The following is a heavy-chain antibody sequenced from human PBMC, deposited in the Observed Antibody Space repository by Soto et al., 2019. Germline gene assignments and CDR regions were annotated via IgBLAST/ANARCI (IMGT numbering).Heavy chain of an antibody. J-gene: IGHJ4*01. V-gene: IGHV3-23*01. CDR3: AKVVQMATVRGYFDY. CDR1: GFIFRGYG. CDR2: INGDGGST. D-gene: IGHD4-4*01. Sequence: GGSLRLSCAASGFIFRGYGMSWVRQAPGKGLEWVAAINGDGGSTYYADSVKGRFTISRDNSKNTLDLQMNSLRDEDTAVYYCAKVVQMATVRGYFDYWGHGTLVTVSS.